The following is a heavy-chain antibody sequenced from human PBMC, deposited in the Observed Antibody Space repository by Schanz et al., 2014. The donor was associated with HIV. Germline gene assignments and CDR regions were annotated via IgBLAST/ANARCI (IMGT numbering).Heavy chain of an antibody. CDR3: AKGQRGVVRGDIDH. D-gene: IGHD3-10*01. V-gene: IGHV3-23*01. J-gene: IGHJ4*02. CDR1: GFTFSSYG. Sequence: EVQLLESGGGLVQPGGSLRLSCAASGFTFSSYGMSWVRQAPGKGLECVSVISGSGGSTYYADSVKGRFTISRDNSKNALYLQMNSLRAEDTAVYYCAKGQRGVVRGDIDHWGQGILVTVSS. CDR2: ISGSGGST.